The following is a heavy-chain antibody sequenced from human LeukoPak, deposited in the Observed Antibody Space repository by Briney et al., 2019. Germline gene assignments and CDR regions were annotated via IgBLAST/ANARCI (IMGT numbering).Heavy chain of an antibody. CDR1: GYTFTSYG. D-gene: IGHD3-10*01. J-gene: IGHJ6*02. CDR2: ISAYNGNT. V-gene: IGHV1-18*01. CDR3: ARVEGSGSYYMIDYYYYGMDV. Sequence: GASVKVSRKASGYTFTSYGISWVRQAPGQGLEWMGWISAYNGNTNYAQKLQGRVTMTTDTSTSTAYMELRSLRSDDTAVYYCARVEGSGSYYMIDYYYYGMDVWGQGTTVTVPS.